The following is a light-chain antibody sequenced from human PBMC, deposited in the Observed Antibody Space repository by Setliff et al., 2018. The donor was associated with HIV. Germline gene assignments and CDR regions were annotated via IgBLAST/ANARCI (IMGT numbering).Light chain of an antibody. Sequence: QSVLTQPASVSGSPGQSITISCTGTSSDVGGYSYVSWYQQHPGKAPKLIIYEVRNRPSGVSNRFSGSKSGNTASLTISGLQAEDEADYYCSSYAITNTLHFGTGTKATVL. V-gene: IGLV2-14*01. CDR3: SSYAITNTLH. CDR2: EVR. CDR1: SSDVGGYSY. J-gene: IGLJ1*01.